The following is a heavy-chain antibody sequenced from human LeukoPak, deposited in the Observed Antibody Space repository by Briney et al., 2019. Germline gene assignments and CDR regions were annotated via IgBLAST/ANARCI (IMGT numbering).Heavy chain of an antibody. CDR3: AKDREQLATEHFDY. J-gene: IGHJ4*01. CDR2: ISGSGGST. D-gene: IGHD6-13*01. V-gene: IGHV3-23*01. CDR1: EFTISSYA. Sequence: GGSLRLSCAASEFTISSYAMSWVRQAPGKGLEWVSAISGSGGSTYYADSVKGRFTISRDNSKNTLYLQMNSLRAEDTAVYYCAKDREQLATEHFDYWGHGTLVTVSS.